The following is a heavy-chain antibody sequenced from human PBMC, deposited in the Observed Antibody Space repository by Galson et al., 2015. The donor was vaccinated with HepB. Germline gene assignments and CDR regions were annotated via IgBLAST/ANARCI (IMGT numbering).Heavy chain of an antibody. V-gene: IGHV3-23*01. CDR1: GFTFSSYV. J-gene: IGHJ3*02. D-gene: IGHD6-13*01. Sequence: SLRLSCAASGFTFSSYVMSWVRQAPGKGLEWVSAISGSGGSTYYADSVKGRFTISRDNSKNTLYLQMNSLRAEDTAVYYCAREPSGSWSGVGAFDIWGQGTMVTVSS. CDR3: AREPSGSWSGVGAFDI. CDR2: ISGSGGST.